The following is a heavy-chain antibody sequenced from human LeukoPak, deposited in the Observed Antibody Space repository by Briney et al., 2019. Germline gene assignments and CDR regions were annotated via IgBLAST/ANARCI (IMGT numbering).Heavy chain of an antibody. V-gene: IGHV4-38-2*01. D-gene: IGHD4-17*01. CDR3: AGHTTGDYTPDY. CDR1: NYSISRGYH. CDR2: IYPSGST. Sequence: PSETLSLTCAVSNYSISRGYHWGWIRQPPGKGLQWIGIIYPSGSTYYNPPLKSRVTISVDTSKNRFSLKLSSVTAADTAVYYCAGHTTGDYTPDYWGQGTLVTVSS. J-gene: IGHJ4*02.